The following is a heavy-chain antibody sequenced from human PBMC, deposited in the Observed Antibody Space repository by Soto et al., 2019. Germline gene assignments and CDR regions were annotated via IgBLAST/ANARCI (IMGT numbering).Heavy chain of an antibody. D-gene: IGHD3-10*01. CDR1: GFTFSSYA. CDR2: ISCDGSNK. V-gene: IGHV3-30-3*01. CDR3: ARDYYGSGSGFH. Sequence: GGSRILSCAASGFTFSSYAMHWVRQAPGKGLEWVAVISCDGSNKYYADSVKGRFTISRDNSKNTLYLQMNSLRAEDTAVYYCARDYYGSGSGFHWGQGTLVTV. J-gene: IGHJ4*02.